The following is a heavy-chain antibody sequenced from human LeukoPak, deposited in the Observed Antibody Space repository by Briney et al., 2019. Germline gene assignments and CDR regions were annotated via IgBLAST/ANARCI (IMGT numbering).Heavy chain of an antibody. CDR3: AKMGEDIVVVVAATFDY. J-gene: IGHJ4*02. Sequence: GGSLRLSCAASGFTFSSYGMSWVRQAPGKGLEWVSAISGSGGSTYYADSVKGRFTISRDNSKNTLYLQMNSLRAEDTAVYYCAKMGEDIVVVVAATFDYWGQGTLVTVSS. D-gene: IGHD2-15*01. V-gene: IGHV3-23*01. CDR2: ISGSGGST. CDR1: GFTFSSYG.